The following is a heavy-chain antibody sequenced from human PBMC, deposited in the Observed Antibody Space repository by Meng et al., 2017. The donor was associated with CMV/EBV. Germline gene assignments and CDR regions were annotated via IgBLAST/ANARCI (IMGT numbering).Heavy chain of an antibody. CDR3: AKDIGYDSSGSKSYGMDV. CDR1: GFTFDDYT. V-gene: IGHV3-43*01. D-gene: IGHD3-22*01. Sequence: GGSLRLSCAASGFTFDDYTMHWVRQAPGKGLEWVSLISWDGGSTYYADSVKGRFTISRDNNKNSLYLQMNSLRTEDTALYYCAKDIGYDSSGSKSYGMDVWGQGTTVTVSS. J-gene: IGHJ6*02. CDR2: ISWDGGST.